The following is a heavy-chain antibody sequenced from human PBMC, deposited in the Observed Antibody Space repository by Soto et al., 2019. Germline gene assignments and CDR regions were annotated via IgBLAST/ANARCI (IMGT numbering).Heavy chain of an antibody. Sequence: PGGSLRISWAASAFTASRNVMSWVRQAPGRWLEWVSAFSFSATPTSYAGPLRGRFGVSRDNSRLTLYLQMNSLRAEDTAVYYCAKALQAIWPLDICGQGPMGTV. V-gene: IGHV3-23*01. D-gene: IGHD3-9*01. J-gene: IGHJ3*02. CDR1: AFTASRNV. CDR2: FSFSATPT. CDR3: AKALQAIWPLDI.